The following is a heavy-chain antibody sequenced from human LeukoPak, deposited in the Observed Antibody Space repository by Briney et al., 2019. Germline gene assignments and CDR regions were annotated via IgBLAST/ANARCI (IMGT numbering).Heavy chain of an antibody. CDR2: IKQDGSEK. V-gene: IGHV3-7*01. CDR3: AFYSGSYAEDAFDI. Sequence: GGSLRLSCAASGCTFSSYWMSWVRQTPGKGLEWVANIKQDGSEKYYVDSVKGRFTISRDNAKNSLYLQMNSLRAEDTAVYYCAFYSGSYAEDAFDIWGQGTMVTVSS. J-gene: IGHJ3*02. D-gene: IGHD1-26*01. CDR1: GCTFSSYW.